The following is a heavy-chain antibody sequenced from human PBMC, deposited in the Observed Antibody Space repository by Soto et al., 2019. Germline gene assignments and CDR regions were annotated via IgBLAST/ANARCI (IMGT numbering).Heavy chain of an antibody. CDR3: ARGGDYDNSWGKLSHYGLDV. CDR2: ISPYNDHT. CDR1: GYTFIRYG. Sequence: QVQLAQSTGEVKKPGASVRVSCKATGYTFIRYGIAWVRQAPGQGFEWMGWISPYNDHTVYAQKFQGRVTMTADTSTRTVYMNLRGLKSDDTAVYYCARGGDYDNSWGKLSHYGLDVWGQGTSVSVSS. D-gene: IGHD3-16*01. J-gene: IGHJ6*02. V-gene: IGHV1-18*01.